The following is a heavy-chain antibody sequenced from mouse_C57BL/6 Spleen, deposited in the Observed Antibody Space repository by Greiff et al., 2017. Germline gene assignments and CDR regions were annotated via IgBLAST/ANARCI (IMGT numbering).Heavy chain of an antibody. J-gene: IGHJ1*03. CDR1: GYTFTSYW. D-gene: IGHD3-2*02. Sequence: QVHVKQPGAGLVKPGASVKMSCKASGYTFTSYWITWVKQRPGQGLEWIGDIYPGSGSTNYNEKFKSKATLTVDTSTSTAYMQLSSLTSEDSAVYYCARDSSGYWYFDVWGTGTTVTVSS. V-gene: IGHV1-55*01. CDR2: IYPGSGST. CDR3: ARDSSGYWYFDV.